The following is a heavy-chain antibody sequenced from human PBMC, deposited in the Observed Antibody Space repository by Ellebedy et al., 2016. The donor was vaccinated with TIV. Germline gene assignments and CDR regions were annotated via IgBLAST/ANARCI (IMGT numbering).Heavy chain of an antibody. D-gene: IGHD1-14*01. Sequence: GESLKISCTSSGFSFTSYAMGWVRQAPGKGLERVSAIGGSGDDMYYTDSVKGRFTISRDNSKNTLFLQMNGLRADDTAIYYCARDTRIKVPEYFDSWGQGTLVTVSS. V-gene: IGHV3-23*01. CDR2: IGGSGDDM. CDR1: GFSFTSYA. CDR3: ARDTRIKVPEYFDS. J-gene: IGHJ4*02.